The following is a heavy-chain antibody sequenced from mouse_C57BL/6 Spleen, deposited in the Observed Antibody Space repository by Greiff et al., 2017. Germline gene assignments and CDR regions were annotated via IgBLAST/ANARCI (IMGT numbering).Heavy chain of an antibody. CDR2: IDPSDSYT. CDR3: ARYYSNWFAY. V-gene: IGHV1-50*01. J-gene: IGHJ3*01. D-gene: IGHD2-5*01. Sequence: VQLQQPGAELVKPGASVKLSCKASGYTFTSYWMQWVKQRPGQGLEWIGEIDPSDSYTNYNQKFKGKATLTVDTSSSTAYMQLSSLTSEDSAVYYCARYYSNWFAYWGQGTLVTVSA. CDR1: GYTFTSYW.